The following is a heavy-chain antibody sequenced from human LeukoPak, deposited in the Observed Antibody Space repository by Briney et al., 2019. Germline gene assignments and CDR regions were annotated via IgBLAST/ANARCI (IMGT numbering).Heavy chain of an antibody. J-gene: IGHJ5*02. V-gene: IGHV3-23*01. Sequence: GGSLRLSCAASGFTFSSYAMSWVRQAPGKGLEWVSVISGRDGSTFYADSVKGRFTISRDNSKNTLFLQMNSLRAEDTAIYYCAKDRVSPGFNLFDPWGQGTLVTVSS. CDR3: AKDRVSPGFNLFDP. D-gene: IGHD2/OR15-2a*01. CDR1: GFTFSSYA. CDR2: ISGRDGST.